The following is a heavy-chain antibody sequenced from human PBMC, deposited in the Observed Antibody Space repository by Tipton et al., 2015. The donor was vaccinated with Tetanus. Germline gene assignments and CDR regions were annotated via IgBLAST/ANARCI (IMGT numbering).Heavy chain of an antibody. CDR1: GYTFTGYY. D-gene: IGHD3-22*01. CDR2: IDPNSGAT. J-gene: IGHJ6*02. CDR3: ARDRGDYIYYGMDV. V-gene: IGHV1-2*02. Sequence: QLVQSGAEVKKPGASVKVSCKASGYTFTGYYIHWVRQAPGQGLEWMGWIDPNSGATVYAQKFQGRVTMTRDTSISTAYMELRSLRSDDTAVYYCARDRGDYIYYGMDVWGPGTTVTVS.